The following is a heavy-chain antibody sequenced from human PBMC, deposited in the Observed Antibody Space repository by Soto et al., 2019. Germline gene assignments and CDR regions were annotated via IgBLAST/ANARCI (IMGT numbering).Heavy chain of an antibody. V-gene: IGHV4-34*01. D-gene: IGHD6-13*01. CDR1: GGSFSGYY. CDR2: INHSGST. J-gene: IGHJ4*02. CDR3: ARGSIAAAGLAYFDY. Sequence: LSLTCAVYGGSFSGYYWSWIRQPPGKGLEWIGEINHSGSTNYNPSLKSRVTISVDTSKNQFSLKLSSVTAADTAVYYCARGSIAAAGLAYFDYWGQGTLVTVSS.